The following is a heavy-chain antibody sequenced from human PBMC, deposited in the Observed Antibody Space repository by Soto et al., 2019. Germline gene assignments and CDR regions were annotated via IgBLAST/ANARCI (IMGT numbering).Heavy chain of an antibody. D-gene: IGHD4-4*01. Sequence: ASVKVSCKVSGYTLTELSMHWVRQAPGKGLEWMGGFDPEDGETIYAQKFQGRVTMTTDTSTSTAYMELRSLRSDDTAVYYCARDLGLSAVTLYYYGMDVWGQGTTLTVSS. J-gene: IGHJ6*02. CDR1: GYTLTELS. CDR2: FDPEDGET. CDR3: ARDLGLSAVTLYYYGMDV. V-gene: IGHV1-24*01.